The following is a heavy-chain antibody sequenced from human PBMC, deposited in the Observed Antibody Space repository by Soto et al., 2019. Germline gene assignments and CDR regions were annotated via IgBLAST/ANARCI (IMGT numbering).Heavy chain of an antibody. J-gene: IGHJ4*02. CDR3: LIAVAGSFAPDY. CDR1: GFTFSTYS. Sequence: XESLRLSCAASGFTFSTYSMNWVRQAPGKGLEWVSYISSSSTYIYYADSVKGRFTISRDNAKNSLYLQMNSLRAEDTAVYYCLIAVAGSFAPDYWGQGTLVTVSS. D-gene: IGHD6-19*01. CDR2: ISSSSTYI. V-gene: IGHV3-21*01.